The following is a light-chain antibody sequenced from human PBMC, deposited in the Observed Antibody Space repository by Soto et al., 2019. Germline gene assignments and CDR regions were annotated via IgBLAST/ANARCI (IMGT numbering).Light chain of an antibody. V-gene: IGKV1-39*01. CDR1: QSISSY. J-gene: IGKJ4*01. Sequence: DIQMTQSPSSLSASVGDRVTITCRASQSISSYLNWYQQQPGKAPKLLIYAASSLQSGVPSRFSGSGSGTYFTLTISSLQPEYFATYYCQHSYSTPLTFGGGTKVEIK. CDR3: QHSYSTPLT. CDR2: AAS.